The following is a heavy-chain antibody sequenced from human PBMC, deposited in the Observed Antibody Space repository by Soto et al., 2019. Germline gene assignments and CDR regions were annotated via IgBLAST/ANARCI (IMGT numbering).Heavy chain of an antibody. V-gene: IGHV3-30-3*01. J-gene: IGHJ4*02. CDR2: ISYDGSNK. CDR3: ARDPVAYCGGDCHTLDY. D-gene: IGHD2-21*02. CDR1: GFTFSSYA. Sequence: PGGSLRLSCAASGFTFSSYAMHWVRQAPGKGLDWVAVISYDGSNKYYADSVKGRFTISRDNSKNTLYLQMNSLRAEDTAVYYCARDPVAYCGGDCHTLDYWGQGTLVTVSS.